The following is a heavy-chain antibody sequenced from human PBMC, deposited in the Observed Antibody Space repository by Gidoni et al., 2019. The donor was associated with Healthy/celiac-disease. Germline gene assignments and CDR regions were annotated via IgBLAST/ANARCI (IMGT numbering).Heavy chain of an antibody. V-gene: IGHV4-34*01. D-gene: IGHD2-2*01. CDR1: GGSFGGYY. CDR2: INHSGST. Sequence: QVQLQQWGAGLLKPSETLYLTCDVYGGSFGGYYWSWIRQPPGKGLEWIGEINHSGSTNYNPSLKSRVTISVDTSKNQFSLKLSSVTAADTAVYYCARGRRSMPHYYYYMDVWGKGTTVTVSS. CDR3: ARGRRSMPHYYYYMDV. J-gene: IGHJ6*03.